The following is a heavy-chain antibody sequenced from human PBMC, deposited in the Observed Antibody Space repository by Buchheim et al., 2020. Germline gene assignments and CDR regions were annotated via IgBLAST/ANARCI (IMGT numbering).Heavy chain of an antibody. J-gene: IGHJ4*01. CDR2: LSSTGDT. CDR3: ARGRSHFDY. V-gene: IGHV4-61*02. D-gene: IGHD4-17*01. Sequence: QVQLQESGPGLVKPSQTLSLTCTVSGASINNADYHWNWIRQPAGKGLEWIGRLSSTGDTTYSPSLLSRVTMSADTSKNQFSVKLISVTAADTAVYFCARGRSHFDYWGRGTL. CDR1: GASINNADYH.